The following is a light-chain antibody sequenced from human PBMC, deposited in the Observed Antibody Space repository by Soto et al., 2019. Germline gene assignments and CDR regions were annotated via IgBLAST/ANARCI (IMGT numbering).Light chain of an antibody. CDR3: QQYHNWPSWT. J-gene: IGKJ1*01. CDR1: QSVSSN. V-gene: IGKV3-15*01. CDR2: GAS. Sequence: RVMTQSPATLSVSPGERATLSCRASQSVSSNLAWYQQKPGQAPRLLIYGASTRATGIPARFNGSGSGTEFTLSISSLQSEDIAVYYCQQYHNWPSWTFGQGTKVAIK.